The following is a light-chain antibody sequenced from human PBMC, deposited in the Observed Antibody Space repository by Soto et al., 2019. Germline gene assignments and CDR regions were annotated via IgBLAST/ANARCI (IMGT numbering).Light chain of an antibody. J-gene: IGLJ2*01. CDR1: TSNIGSNR. CDR2: RND. Sequence: SVLNQAPSTSGTPGQRVLISCSGSTSNIGSNRVQWYQQLPGAAPKLLIYRNDNRPSGVPDRFSGSKSGTSASLAISDLRSEDEGHYYCATWDDSLSGVLFGAGTQLTVL. V-gene: IGLV1-47*01. CDR3: ATWDDSLSGVL.